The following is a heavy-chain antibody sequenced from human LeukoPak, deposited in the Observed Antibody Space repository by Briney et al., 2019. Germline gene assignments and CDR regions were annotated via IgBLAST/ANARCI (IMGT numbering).Heavy chain of an antibody. CDR2: IKSKRDGGTT. CDR3: TTDQGAVTGRGGRRDYFDY. CDR1: GFNFNIAW. D-gene: IGHD6-19*01. V-gene: IGHV3-15*01. J-gene: IGHJ4*02. Sequence: GRSLRLSCAASGFNFNIAWMNWVRQAPGKGPEWVGRIKSKRDGGTTDYAAPVKGRFTISRDDSKNTLYLQMNSLKTEDTAVYYCTTDQGAVTGRGGRRDYFDYWGQGTLVTVSS.